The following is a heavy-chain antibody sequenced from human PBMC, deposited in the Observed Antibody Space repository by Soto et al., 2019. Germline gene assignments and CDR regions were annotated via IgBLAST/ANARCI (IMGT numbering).Heavy chain of an antibody. J-gene: IGHJ4*02. V-gene: IGHV4-34*01. CDR2: INHSGST. CDR3: ARHGLQWELRY. Sequence: SETLSLTCAVYGGSFSGYYWSWIRQPPGKGLEWIGEINHSGSTNYNPSLKSRVTISVDTSKNQFSLKLSSVTAADTAVYYCARHGLQWELRYWGQGTLVTVSS. D-gene: IGHD1-26*01. CDR1: GGSFSGYY.